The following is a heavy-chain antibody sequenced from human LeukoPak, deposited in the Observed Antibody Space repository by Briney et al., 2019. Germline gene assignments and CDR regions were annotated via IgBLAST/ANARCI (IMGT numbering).Heavy chain of an antibody. CDR1: GGSISSSSYY. Sequence: PSETLSLTCTVSGGSISSSSYYWGWIRQPPGKGLEWIGSIYYSGSTYYNPSLKSRDTISVDTSKNQFSLKLSSVTAADTAVYYCARRRDAGELSRYYYYYGMDVWGQGTTVTVSS. J-gene: IGHJ6*02. CDR3: ARRRDAGELSRYYYYYGMDV. CDR2: IYYSGST. D-gene: IGHD3-10*01. V-gene: IGHV4-39*01.